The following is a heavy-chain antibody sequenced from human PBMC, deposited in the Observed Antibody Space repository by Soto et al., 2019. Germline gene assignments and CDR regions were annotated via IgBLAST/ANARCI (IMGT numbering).Heavy chain of an antibody. CDR3: ARVRGSDAVDY. CDR2: ISNSGGST. V-gene: IGHV3-11*01. D-gene: IGHD1-26*01. CDR1: GFTFSDYY. Sequence: QVQLVESGGGLVKPGGSLRLPCAAAGFTFSDYYMSWMRHATGKGLEWVSYISNSGGSTHYADSVKGRFTISRDNAKNSLHLQMNSLRTEDTALYYCARVRGSDAVDYWGQGTLVTVSS. J-gene: IGHJ4*02.